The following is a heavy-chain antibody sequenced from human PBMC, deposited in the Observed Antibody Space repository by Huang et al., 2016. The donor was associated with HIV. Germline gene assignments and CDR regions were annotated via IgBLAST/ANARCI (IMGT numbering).Heavy chain of an antibody. Sequence: QLVESGGDSVQSGRSLRLSCRGSGFIFNGFAINWFRKSPGKGLEWIGFVRSKAFWGASKGAPSVKDRFTVSRDEAKNVAFLQMDNLQVDDTAIYYCSPSGDDYFYFYMDVWGNGTTVIVS. CDR2: VRSKAFWGAS. V-gene: IGHV3-49*03. D-gene: IGHD4-17*01. J-gene: IGHJ6*03. CDR1: GFIFNGFA. CDR3: SPSGDDYFYFYMDV.